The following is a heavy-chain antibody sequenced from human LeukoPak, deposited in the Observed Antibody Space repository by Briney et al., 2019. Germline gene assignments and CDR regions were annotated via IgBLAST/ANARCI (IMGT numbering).Heavy chain of an antibody. V-gene: IGHV1-2*02. J-gene: IGHJ4*02. CDR2: INPHSGGT. CDR1: GYTFTDYY. CDR3: ARAYTSPNGPY. D-gene: IGHD3-16*01. Sequence: ASVKVSCKASGYTFTDYYLHWVRQAPGQGLEWMGWINPHSGGTNYAQKFQGRVTMTRDTSNITAYMELNRLRSDDTAVYYCARAYTSPNGPYWGQGILVTVSS.